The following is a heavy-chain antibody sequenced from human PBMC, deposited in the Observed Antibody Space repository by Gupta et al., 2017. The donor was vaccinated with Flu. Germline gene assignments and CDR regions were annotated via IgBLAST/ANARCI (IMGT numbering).Heavy chain of an antibody. CDR3: ATRGEGSGWYYVADY. Sequence: EVQLLESGGGSVQPGGSLRLSCAASGFTFSSYALSWVRQAPGKGLEWVSVIRGVVGRTYYADSGKGRFTISRDNSKNTLYLQINSLRAEDTAVYYCATRGEGSGWYYVADYWGQGTLVTVSS. J-gene: IGHJ4*02. CDR2: IRGVVGRT. D-gene: IGHD6-19*01. V-gene: IGHV3-23*01. CDR1: GFTFSSYA.